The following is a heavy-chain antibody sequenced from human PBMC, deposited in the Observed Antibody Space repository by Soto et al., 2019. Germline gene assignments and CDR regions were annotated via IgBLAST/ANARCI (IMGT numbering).Heavy chain of an antibody. CDR1: GNSVSSNSAA. V-gene: IGHV6-1*01. CDR2: TYYRSRWYT. CDR3: ARAQYVGNSLFYYGMDV. D-gene: IGHD5-18*01. J-gene: IGHJ6*02. Sequence: LSRTFAISGNSVSSNSAACIWIRKNPSRGLEWLGRTYYRSRWYTDYAVSVKGRITINPDTSKDQFSLQLNSVTPEDTAVYYCARAQYVGNSLFYYGMDVWGQGTTVTVSS.